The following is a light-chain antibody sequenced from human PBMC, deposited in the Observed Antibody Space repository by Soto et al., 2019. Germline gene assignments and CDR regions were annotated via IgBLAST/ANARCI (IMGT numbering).Light chain of an antibody. CDR2: EVI. CDR3: CSYAGTTSLV. CDR1: SSDVGSYNL. V-gene: IGLV2-23*02. Sequence: QSALTQPASVSGSPGQSITISCTGTSSDVGSYNLVSWYQQHPGKAPKVIIYEVIKRPSGVSNRFSGSKSGNTASLTISGLQAEDEADYYCCSYAGTTSLVFGGGPKVTV. J-gene: IGLJ2*01.